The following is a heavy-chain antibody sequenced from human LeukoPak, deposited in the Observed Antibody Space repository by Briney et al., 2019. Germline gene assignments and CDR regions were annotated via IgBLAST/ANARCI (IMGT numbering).Heavy chain of an antibody. D-gene: IGHD6-13*01. CDR3: ASDSSSWYRGPFDY. CDR2: INPNSGGT. Sequence: ASVTVSCKASGYTFTGYYMHWVRQAPGQGLEWMGWINPNSGGTNYAQKFQGRVTMTRDTSISTAYMELSRLRSDDTAVYYCASDSSSWYRGPFDYWGQGTLVTVSS. CDR1: GYTFTGYY. V-gene: IGHV1-2*02. J-gene: IGHJ4*02.